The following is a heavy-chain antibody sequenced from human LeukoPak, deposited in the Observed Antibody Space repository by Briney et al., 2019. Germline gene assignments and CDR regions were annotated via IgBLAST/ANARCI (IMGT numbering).Heavy chain of an antibody. J-gene: IGHJ2*01. D-gene: IGHD4-17*01. CDR2: IYYSGST. CDR1: GGSISSGDYY. Sequence: SETLSLTCTVSGGSISSGDYYWSWIRQPPGKGLEWIGYIYYSGSTYYNPSLKSRVTISVDTSKNQFSLKLSSVTAADTAVYYCARDRDGDYEGLRYFDLWGRGTLVTVSS. CDR3: ARDRDGDYEGLRYFDL. V-gene: IGHV4-30-4*01.